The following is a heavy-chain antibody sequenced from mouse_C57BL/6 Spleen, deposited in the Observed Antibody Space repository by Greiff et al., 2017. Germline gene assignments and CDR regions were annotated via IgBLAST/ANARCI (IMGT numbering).Heavy chain of an antibody. J-gene: IGHJ3*01. CDR3: AREVYYDYWFAY. Sequence: VQLQQSGAELVRPGASVKLSCKASGYTFTDYYINWVKQRPGQGLEWIARIYPGSGNTYYNEKFKGKATLTAEKSSSTAYMQLSSLTSEDSAVYFCAREVYYDYWFAYWGQGTLVTVSA. CDR2: IYPGSGNT. D-gene: IGHD2-4*01. CDR1: GYTFTDYY. V-gene: IGHV1-76*01.